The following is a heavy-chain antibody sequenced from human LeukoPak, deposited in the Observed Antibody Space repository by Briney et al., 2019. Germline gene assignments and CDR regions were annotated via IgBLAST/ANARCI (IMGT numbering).Heavy chain of an antibody. CDR2: IKQDGSEK. Sequence: GGSLRLSCAASGFTFSGYAMSWVRQAPGKGLEWVANIKQDGSEKHYVDSVKGRFTISRDNAKNSLYLQMNSLRAEDTAVYYCAHSGSYIDYWGQGTLVTVSS. J-gene: IGHJ4*02. V-gene: IGHV3-7*01. CDR1: GFTFSGYA. CDR3: AHSGSYIDY. D-gene: IGHD1-26*01.